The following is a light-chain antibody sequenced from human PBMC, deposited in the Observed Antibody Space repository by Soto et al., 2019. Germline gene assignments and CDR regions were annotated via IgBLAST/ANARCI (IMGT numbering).Light chain of an antibody. J-gene: IGKJ1*01. V-gene: IGKV1-5*01. CDR3: QQYNSYAWT. Sequence: DIQMTQSSSTLSASVGDRVTITCRASQSISSWLAWYQQKPGKAPKLLIYDASSLESGVPSRFSGSGSGTEFTLTISSLQPVDFATYYCQQYNSYAWTFGQGTKVDIK. CDR2: DAS. CDR1: QSISSW.